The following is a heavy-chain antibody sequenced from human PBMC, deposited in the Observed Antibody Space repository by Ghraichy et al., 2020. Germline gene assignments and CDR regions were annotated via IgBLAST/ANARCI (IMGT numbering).Heavy chain of an antibody. Sequence: SETLSLTCTVSGGSISSYYWSWIRQPPGKGLEWIGYIYYSGSTNYNPSLKSRVTISVDTSKNQFSLKLSSVTAADTAVYYCARGPTVPTNDFDYWGQGTLVTVSS. J-gene: IGHJ4*02. V-gene: IGHV4-59*08. CDR3: ARGPTVPTNDFDY. CDR2: IYYSGST. CDR1: GGSISSYY. D-gene: IGHD4-17*01.